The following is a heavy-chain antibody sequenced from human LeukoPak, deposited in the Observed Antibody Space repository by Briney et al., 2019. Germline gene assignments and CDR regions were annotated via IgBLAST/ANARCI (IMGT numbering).Heavy chain of an antibody. V-gene: IGHV4-61*02. Sequence: SETLSLTCTVSGGSISSGSYYWSWIRQPAGKGLEWIGRIYTSGSTNYNPSLKSRVTISVDTPKNQFSLKLSSVTAPDTALYYCARHKPADFWSGYFDFWGQGTLVTVSS. CDR1: GGSISSGSYY. CDR3: ARHKPADFWSGYFDF. D-gene: IGHD3-3*01. CDR2: IYTSGST. J-gene: IGHJ4*02.